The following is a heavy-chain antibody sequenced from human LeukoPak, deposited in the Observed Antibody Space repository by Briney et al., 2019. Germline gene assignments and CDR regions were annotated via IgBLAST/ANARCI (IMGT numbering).Heavy chain of an antibody. CDR2: ISWNSGSI. CDR1: GFTFDDYA. Sequence: PGRSLRLSCAASGFTFDDYAMHWVRQAPGKGLEWVSGISWNSGSIGYADSVKGRFTISRDNAKNSLYLQMNSLRAEDMALYYCAKASAPYDILNAITGWGQGTLVTVSS. CDR3: AKASAPYDILNAITG. J-gene: IGHJ4*02. D-gene: IGHD3-9*01. V-gene: IGHV3-9*03.